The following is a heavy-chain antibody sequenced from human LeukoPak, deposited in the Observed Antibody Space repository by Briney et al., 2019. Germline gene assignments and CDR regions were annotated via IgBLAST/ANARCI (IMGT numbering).Heavy chain of an antibody. CDR2: ISDADGSIT. Sequence: QPGGSLIPSCAASGFTLSSCRLHWVRQAPGKGLVWVSRISDADGSITDYADSVRGRFTISRDTAKNTLYLEMNSLGAEDTAVYYCAKDLSGCSDYCGQGTLVTVSS. CDR3: AKDLSGCSDY. CDR1: GFTLSSCR. D-gene: IGHD3-10*01. J-gene: IGHJ4*02. V-gene: IGHV3-74*01.